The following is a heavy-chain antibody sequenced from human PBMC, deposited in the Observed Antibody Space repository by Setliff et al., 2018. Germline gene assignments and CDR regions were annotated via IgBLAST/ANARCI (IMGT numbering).Heavy chain of an antibody. CDR2: IRFDGRKQ. J-gene: IGHJ4*02. CDR1: GFNFSSFG. D-gene: IGHD1-20*01. CDR3: AKFSRYTDSQGEFDF. V-gene: IGHV3-30*02. Sequence: LRLSCAASGFNFSSFGMHWVRQTPGKGLEWIGHIRFDGRKQNYADSVMGRFTISRDNSKSTVYLLLNGLTVDDTAMYYCAKFSRYTDSQGEFDFWGQGALVTVSS.